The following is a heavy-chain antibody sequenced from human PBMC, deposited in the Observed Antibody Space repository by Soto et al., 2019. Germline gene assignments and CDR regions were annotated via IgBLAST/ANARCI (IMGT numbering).Heavy chain of an antibody. CDR2: ISGSGGST. V-gene: IGHV3-23*01. Sequence: EVQLLESGGGLVQPGGSLRLSCAASGFTFSSYAMSWVRQAPGKGLEWVSAISGSGGSTYYADSVKGRFTISRDNSKNTLYLQMNSLRAEDTAVYYCAKPPRGVEATLPRVRFDPWVQGTLVTVSS. D-gene: IGHD2-15*01. CDR1: GFTFSSYA. J-gene: IGHJ5*02. CDR3: AKPPRGVEATLPRVRFDP.